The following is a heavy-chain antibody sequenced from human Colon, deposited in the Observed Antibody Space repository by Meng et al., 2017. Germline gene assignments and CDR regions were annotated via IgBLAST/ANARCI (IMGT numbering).Heavy chain of an antibody. CDR1: GDSGSSYNW. CDR3: ARVHNWQWARELDY. CDR2: INRHGNT. Sequence: QQQEQAVRPGAVKSSVTLSLSCAVAGDSGSSYNWWTWFRQHPGEGLEWMGEINRHGNTNYNQPRQSRVTMSVEKTKHQVSLNVSSVTTADTAVYYCARVHNWQWARELDYWGQGTLVTVSS. D-gene: IGHD6-19*01. J-gene: IGHJ4*02. V-gene: IGHV4-4*02.